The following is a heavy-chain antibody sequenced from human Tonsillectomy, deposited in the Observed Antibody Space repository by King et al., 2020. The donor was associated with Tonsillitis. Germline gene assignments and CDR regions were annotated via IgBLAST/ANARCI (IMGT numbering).Heavy chain of an antibody. Sequence: EVQLVESGGGLVQPGRSLRLSCAASGFTFDDYAMHWVRQAPGKGLEGGSGISWNSGYMGYEDSVKGRFTISRDNAKNSLYLQMNSLRAEDTALYYCTKDIAITILAGMDVWGQGTTVTVSS. CDR2: ISWNSGYM. D-gene: IGHD3-3*01. J-gene: IGHJ6*02. V-gene: IGHV3-9*01. CDR1: GFTFDDYA. CDR3: TKDIAITILAGMDV.